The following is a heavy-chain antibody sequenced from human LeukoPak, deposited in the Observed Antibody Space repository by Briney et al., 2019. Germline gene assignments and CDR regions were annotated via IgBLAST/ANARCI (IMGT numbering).Heavy chain of an antibody. CDR1: GGSINSYY. D-gene: IGHD3-10*01. CDR3: ARGGYYGSGNDFRFDP. V-gene: IGHV4-59*01. Sequence: KTSETLSLTCTVSGGSINSYYWSWIRQPPGKGLECIGYIHYTGSTNYNPSLRSRVTISVDTSKSQFSLKPSSVTAADTAIYYCARGGYYGSGNDFRFDPWGQGTLVTVSS. J-gene: IGHJ5*02. CDR2: IHYTGST.